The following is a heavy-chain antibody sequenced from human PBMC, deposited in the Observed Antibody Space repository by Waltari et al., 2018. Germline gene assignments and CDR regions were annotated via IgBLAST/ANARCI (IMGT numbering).Heavy chain of an antibody. Sequence: QVQLVQSGAEVKKPGASVKVSCKASGYTFTSYGISWVRQAPGQGLEWMGWISAYNGNTNYAQKLQGRVTMTTDTSTSTAYMELRSLRSDDTAVYYCARSSRAKAYCSSTSCLDYWGQGTLVTVSS. D-gene: IGHD2-2*01. V-gene: IGHV1-18*01. J-gene: IGHJ4*02. CDR1: GYTFTSYG. CDR3: ARSSRAKAYCSSTSCLDY. CDR2: ISAYNGNT.